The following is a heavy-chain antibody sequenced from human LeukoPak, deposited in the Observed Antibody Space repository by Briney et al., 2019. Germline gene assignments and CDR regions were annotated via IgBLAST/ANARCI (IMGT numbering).Heavy chain of an antibody. CDR2: IYTSGNT. V-gene: IGHV4-61*09. CDR1: GGSISSGSYC. D-gene: IGHD3-10*01. CDR3: ARSGCYYGSGSYPPPFFVGCYMDV. Sequence: PSETLSLTCTVSGGSISSGSYCWSWIRQPAGKGLEWIGHIYTSGNTNYNPSLKSRVTISVDTSKNQFSLKLSSVTAADTAVYYCARSGCYYGSGSYPPPFFVGCYMDVWGKGTTVTISS. J-gene: IGHJ6*03.